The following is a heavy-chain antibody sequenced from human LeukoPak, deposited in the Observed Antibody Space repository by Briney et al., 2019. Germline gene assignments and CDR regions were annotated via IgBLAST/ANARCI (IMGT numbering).Heavy chain of an antibody. J-gene: IGHJ4*02. CDR2: INTNTGNP. CDR3: ARSYYHFWSDYQYPGDY. Sequence: ASVKVSCKASGYTFTSYAMNWVRQAPGQGLEWMGWINTNTGNPTYAQGFTGRFVFSLDTSVSTAYLQISSLKAEDTAVYYCARSYYHFWSDYQYPGDYWGQGTLVTVSS. CDR1: GYTFTSYA. D-gene: IGHD3-3*01. V-gene: IGHV7-4-1*02.